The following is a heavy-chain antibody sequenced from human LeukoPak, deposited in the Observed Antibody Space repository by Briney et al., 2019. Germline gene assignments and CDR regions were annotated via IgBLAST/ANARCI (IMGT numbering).Heavy chain of an antibody. J-gene: IGHJ5*02. Sequence: GGSLRLSCAASGFTFSSYSMNWVRRAPGKGLEWVSSISSSSSYIYYADSVKGRFTISRDNAKNSLYLQMNSLRAEDTAVYYCARDSYSSAFDPWGQGTLVTVSS. V-gene: IGHV3-21*01. D-gene: IGHD6-19*01. CDR1: GFTFSSYS. CDR3: ARDSYSSAFDP. CDR2: ISSSSSYI.